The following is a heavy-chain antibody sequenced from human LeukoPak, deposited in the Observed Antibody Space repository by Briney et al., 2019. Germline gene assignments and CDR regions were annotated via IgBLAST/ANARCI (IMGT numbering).Heavy chain of an antibody. Sequence: ASVKVSCKAPGYTFTGYYMHWVRQAPGQGLEWMGWINPNSGGTNYAQKFQGRVTMTRDTSISTAYMELSRLRSDDTAVYYCARTIAAAGGYFDYWGQGTLVTVSS. CDR1: GYTFTGYY. J-gene: IGHJ4*02. V-gene: IGHV1-2*02. D-gene: IGHD6-13*01. CDR2: INPNSGGT. CDR3: ARTIAAAGGYFDY.